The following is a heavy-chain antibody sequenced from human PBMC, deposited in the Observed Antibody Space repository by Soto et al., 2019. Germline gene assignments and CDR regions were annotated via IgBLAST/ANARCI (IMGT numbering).Heavy chain of an antibody. CDR2: INPSGGST. CDR3: ARAGTSVVVPAAIQFPHIDY. V-gene: IGHV1-46*02. D-gene: IGHD2-2*02. J-gene: IGHJ4*02. CDR1: GYTFNSYF. Sequence: ASVKVSCKASGYTFNSYFMHWVRQAPGQGLEWMGVINPSGGSTSYAQKFLGRVTMARDTSTSTVYMELSSLRSEDTAVYYCARAGTSVVVPAAIQFPHIDYWGQGTLVTVSS.